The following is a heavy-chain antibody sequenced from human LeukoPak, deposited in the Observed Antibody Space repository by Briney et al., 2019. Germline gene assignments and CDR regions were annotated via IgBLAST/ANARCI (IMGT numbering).Heavy chain of an antibody. CDR1: GFTFSGHS. CDR2: ISYDGRIK. Sequence: GGSLRLSCAASGFTFSGHSIYWVRQAPGKGLEWVAVISYDGRIKYYADSVRGRFTISRDNSRNTLYLQMNSLRAEDTAVYYCARRWDYYDSSAIDYWGQGTLVTVSS. V-gene: IGHV3-30*04. D-gene: IGHD3-22*01. CDR3: ARRWDYYDSSAIDY. J-gene: IGHJ4*02.